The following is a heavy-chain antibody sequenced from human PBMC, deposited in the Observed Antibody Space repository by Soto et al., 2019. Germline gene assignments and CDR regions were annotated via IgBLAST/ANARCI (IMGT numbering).Heavy chain of an antibody. Sequence: GGSLRLSCAASGFTFSSYSMNWVRQAPGKGLEWVSSISSSSSYIYYADSVKGRFTISRDNAKNSLYLQMNSLRAEDTAVYYCARERGIVDVGSDYWGQGQWSPSPQ. V-gene: IGHV3-21*01. CDR2: ISSSSSYI. D-gene: IGHD1-26*01. J-gene: IGHJ4*02. CDR3: ARERGIVDVGSDY. CDR1: GFTFSSYS.